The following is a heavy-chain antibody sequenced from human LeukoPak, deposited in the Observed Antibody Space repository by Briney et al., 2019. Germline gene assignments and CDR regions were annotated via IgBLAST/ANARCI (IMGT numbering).Heavy chain of an antibody. D-gene: IGHD6-13*01. Sequence: ASVKVSCKASGYTFTSYHMHWVRQAPGQGLEWMGIINPGGGTTIYAQNFQGRVTMTRDTSTSTVYMELSSLRSEDTAVYYCAKGRGSQQLVRPFDYWGQGTLVTVSS. V-gene: IGHV1-46*01. J-gene: IGHJ4*02. CDR3: AKGRGSQQLVRPFDY. CDR2: INPGGGTT. CDR1: GYTFTSYH.